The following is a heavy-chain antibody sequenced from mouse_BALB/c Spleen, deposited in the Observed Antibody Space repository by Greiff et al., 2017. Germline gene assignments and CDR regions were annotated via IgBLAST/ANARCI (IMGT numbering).Heavy chain of an antibody. J-gene: IGHJ4*01. D-gene: IGHD2-14*01. Sequence: QVQLQQPGAELVKPGASVKLSCKASGYTFTSYWMHWVKQRPGQGLEWIGEINPSNGRTNYNEKFKSKATLTVDKSSSTAYMQLSSLTSEDSAVYYCARWIRYDFRGYAMDYWGQGTSVTVSS. CDR1: GYTFTSYW. CDR3: ARWIRYDFRGYAMDY. V-gene: IGHV1S81*02. CDR2: INPSNGRT.